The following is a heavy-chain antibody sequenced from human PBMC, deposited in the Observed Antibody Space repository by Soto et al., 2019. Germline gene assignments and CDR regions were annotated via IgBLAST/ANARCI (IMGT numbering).Heavy chain of an antibody. D-gene: IGHD4-17*01. CDR2: INHSGST. CDR1: GGSFSGYY. J-gene: IGHJ6*02. Sequence: SETLSLTCAVYGGSFSGYYWSWIRQPPGKGLEWIGEINHSGSTNYNPSLKSRVTISVDTSKNQFSLKLSSVTAADTAVYYCARAYPLTTVDYGMDVWGQGTTVTVSS. V-gene: IGHV4-34*01. CDR3: ARAYPLTTVDYGMDV.